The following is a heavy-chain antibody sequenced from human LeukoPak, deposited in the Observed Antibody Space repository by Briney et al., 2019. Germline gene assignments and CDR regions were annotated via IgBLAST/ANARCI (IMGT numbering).Heavy chain of an antibody. D-gene: IGHD6-6*01. Sequence: PSETLSLTCTVSGGSISSSSYYWGWIRQPPGKGLEWIGSIYYSGSTYYNSSLKSRVTISVDTSKNQFSLKLSSVTAADTAVYYCARDRRYYYYMDVWGKGTTVTVSS. V-gene: IGHV4-39*02. CDR1: GGSISSSSYY. CDR3: ARDRRYYYYMDV. CDR2: IYYSGST. J-gene: IGHJ6*03.